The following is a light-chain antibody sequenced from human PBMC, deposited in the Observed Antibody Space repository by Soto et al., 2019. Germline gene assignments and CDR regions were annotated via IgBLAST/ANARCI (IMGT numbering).Light chain of an antibody. J-gene: IGLJ2*01. CDR2: SNN. Sequence: QAVVTQPPSASGPPGQRVTISCSGSSSNIGSNTVTWYQQLPGTAPKLLIYSNNQRPSGLPDRFSGSKSGTSASLAISGLQSEDEADYYCSTWDDSLNGVVFGGGTKVTVL. V-gene: IGLV1-44*01. CDR3: STWDDSLNGVV. CDR1: SSNIGSNT.